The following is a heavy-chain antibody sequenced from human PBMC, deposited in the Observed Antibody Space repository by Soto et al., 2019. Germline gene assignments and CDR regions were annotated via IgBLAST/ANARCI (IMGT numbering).Heavy chain of an antibody. D-gene: IGHD1-26*01. CDR1: GYTFTSYG. CDR2: ISAYNGNT. Sequence: ASVKVSCKASGYTFTSYGISWVRQAPGQGLEWMGWISAYNGNTNYAQKFQGKVTITRDTSASTAYMELSSLRSEDTAVYYCARGYTFPFDPWGRGTLVTVSS. J-gene: IGHJ5*02. CDR3: ARGYTFPFDP. V-gene: IGHV1-18*01.